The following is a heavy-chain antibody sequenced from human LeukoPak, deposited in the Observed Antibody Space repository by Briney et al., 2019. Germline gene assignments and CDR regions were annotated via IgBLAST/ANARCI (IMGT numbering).Heavy chain of an antibody. V-gene: IGHV3-23*01. Sequence: GGSLRLSCAASGFTFSSYAMSWVRQAPGKGLEWVSAISGSGGSTYYADSVKGRFTISRDNSKNTLYLQMNSLRAEDTAVYYCAKDAFYDSSGYSSGSGRGHGMDVWGQGTTVTVSS. CDR2: ISGSGGST. CDR1: GFTFSSYA. CDR3: AKDAFYDSSGYSSGSGRGHGMDV. D-gene: IGHD3-22*01. J-gene: IGHJ6*02.